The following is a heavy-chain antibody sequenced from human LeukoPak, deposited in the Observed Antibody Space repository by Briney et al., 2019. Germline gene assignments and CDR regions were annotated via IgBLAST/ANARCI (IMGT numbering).Heavy chain of an antibody. Sequence: PGGSLGLFCAASGFTFRAYWQHWVRQASGKGLVWVSRIKGDGSGASYADSVKGRFTISRDNAKNTLYLEMNSLRGDDTAVYYCACTSRPIDAWGQGTLVTVSS. CDR1: GFTFRAYW. J-gene: IGHJ5*02. D-gene: IGHD2-8*01. V-gene: IGHV3-74*01. CDR3: ACTSRPIDA. CDR2: IKGDGSGA.